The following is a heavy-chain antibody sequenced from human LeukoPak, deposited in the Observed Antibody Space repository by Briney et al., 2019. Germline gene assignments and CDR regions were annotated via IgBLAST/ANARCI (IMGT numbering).Heavy chain of an antibody. D-gene: IGHD6-13*01. CDR3: ARVGGSSWYGAFDI. CDR1: GGSISSYY. V-gene: IGHV4-4*07. Sequence: SETLSLTCTVSGGSISSYYWSWIRQPAGKGLEWIGRIYTSGSTNYNPSLKSRVTMSVDTSKNQFSLKLSSVTAADTAVYYCARVGGSSWYGAFDIWGQGTMVTVSS. CDR2: IYTSGST. J-gene: IGHJ3*02.